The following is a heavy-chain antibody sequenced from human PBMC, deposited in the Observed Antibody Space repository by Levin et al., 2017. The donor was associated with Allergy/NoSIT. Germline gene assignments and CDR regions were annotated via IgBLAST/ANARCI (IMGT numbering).Heavy chain of an antibody. D-gene: IGHD2-15*01. V-gene: IGHV3-23*01. CDR2: ISGSGGST. CDR3: AKGNCSGGSCYSASYYYGMDV. CDR1: GFTFSSYA. J-gene: IGHJ6*02. Sequence: GGSLRLSCAASGFTFSSYAMSWVRQAPGKGLEWVSAISGSGGSTYYADSVKGRFTISRDNSKNTLYLQMNSLRAEDTAVYYCAKGNCSGGSCYSASYYYGMDVWGQGTTVTVSS.